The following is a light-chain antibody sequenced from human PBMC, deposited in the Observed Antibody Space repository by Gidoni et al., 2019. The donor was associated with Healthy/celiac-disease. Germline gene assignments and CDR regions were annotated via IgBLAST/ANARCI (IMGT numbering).Light chain of an antibody. CDR1: SSDVGGYNY. Sequence: QSALPQPASVSGSPGQSITLSCTGTSSDVGGYNYVSWYQQHPDKAPKLMIYDVSNRPSGVSNRFSGSKSGNTASLTISGLQAEDEADYYCSSYTSSSPWVFGGWTKLTVL. J-gene: IGLJ3*02. CDR2: DVS. CDR3: SSYTSSSPWV. V-gene: IGLV2-14*01.